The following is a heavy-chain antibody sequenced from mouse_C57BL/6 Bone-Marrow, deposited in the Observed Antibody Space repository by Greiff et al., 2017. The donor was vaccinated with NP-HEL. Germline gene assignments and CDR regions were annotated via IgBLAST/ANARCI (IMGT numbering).Heavy chain of an antibody. CDR3: AREGLPFDY. Sequence: EVQGVESGGGLVKPGGSLKLSCAASGFTFSSYAMSWVRQTPEKRLEWVATISDGGSYTYYPDNVKGRFTISRDNAKNNMYLQMSHLKSEDTAMYYCAREGLPFDYWGQGTTLTVSS. CDR1: GFTFSSYA. J-gene: IGHJ2*01. CDR2: ISDGGSYT. D-gene: IGHD2-2*01. V-gene: IGHV5-4*01.